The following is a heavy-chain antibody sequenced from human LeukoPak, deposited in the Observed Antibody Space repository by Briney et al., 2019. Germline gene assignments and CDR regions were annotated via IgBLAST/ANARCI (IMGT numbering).Heavy chain of an antibody. CDR3: AKDGYSYGYTYYFDY. CDR2: ISGSGGST. J-gene: IGHJ4*02. CDR1: GFTFSSYA. Sequence: TGGSLRLSCAASGFTFSSYAMSWVRQAPGKGLKWVSAISGSGGSTYYADSVKGRFTISRDNSKNTQYLQMNSLRAEDTAVYYCAKDGYSYGYTYYFDYWGQGTLVTVSS. D-gene: IGHD5-18*01. V-gene: IGHV3-23*01.